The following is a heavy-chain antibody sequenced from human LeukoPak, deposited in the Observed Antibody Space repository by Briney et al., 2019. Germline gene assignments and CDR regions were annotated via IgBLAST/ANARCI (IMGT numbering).Heavy chain of an antibody. CDR1: GGSISSGGYS. J-gene: IGHJ4*02. V-gene: IGHV4-30-2*01. CDR2: IYHSGST. D-gene: IGHD5-12*01. Sequence: SQTLSLTCAVSGGSISSGGYSWSWIRQPPGTGLEWIGYIYHSGSTYYNPSLKSRVTISVDRFKNQFSLKLSSVTAADTAVYYCARSAPYSGYEGPFDYWGQGTLVTVSS. CDR3: ARSAPYSGYEGPFDY.